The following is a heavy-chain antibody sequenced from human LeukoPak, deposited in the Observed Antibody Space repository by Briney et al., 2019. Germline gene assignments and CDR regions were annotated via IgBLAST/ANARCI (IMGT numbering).Heavy chain of an antibody. D-gene: IGHD2-8*02. V-gene: IGHV4-34*01. Sequence: SETLSLTCAVYGGSFSGYYWSWIRQPPGKGLEWIGEINHSGSTNYNPSLKSRVTISVDTSKNQFSLKLSSVTAADTAVYYCARFPDVVYATNWFDPWGQGTLVTDSS. J-gene: IGHJ5*02. CDR3: ARFPDVVYATNWFDP. CDR2: INHSGST. CDR1: GGSFSGYY.